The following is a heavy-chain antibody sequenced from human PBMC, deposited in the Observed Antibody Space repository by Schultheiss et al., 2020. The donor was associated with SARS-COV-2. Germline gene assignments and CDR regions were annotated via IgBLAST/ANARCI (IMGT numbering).Heavy chain of an antibody. J-gene: IGHJ4*02. CDR3: AKPRRGS. CDR1: GFTFSSYW. V-gene: IGHV3-23*01. D-gene: IGHD3-16*01. Sequence: GESLKISCAASGFTFSSYWMHWVRQAPGKGLEWVSAISGSGGSTCYADSVKGRFTISRDNSKNTLYLQMNSLRAEDTAVYYCAKPRRGSWGQGTLVTVSS. CDR2: ISGSGGST.